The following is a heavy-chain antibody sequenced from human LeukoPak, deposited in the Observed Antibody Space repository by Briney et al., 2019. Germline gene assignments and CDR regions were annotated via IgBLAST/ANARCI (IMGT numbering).Heavy chain of an antibody. D-gene: IGHD2-2*01. CDR3: ARLWGTSATPGLDP. Sequence: PSETLSLTCAVYGGSFSGYYWSWIRQPPGKGLEWIGEINHSGSTNYNPSLKSRVTISVDTPKNQFSLKLSSVTAADTAVYYCARLWGTSATPGLDPWGQGTLVTVSS. V-gene: IGHV4-34*01. J-gene: IGHJ5*02. CDR2: INHSGST. CDR1: GGSFSGYY.